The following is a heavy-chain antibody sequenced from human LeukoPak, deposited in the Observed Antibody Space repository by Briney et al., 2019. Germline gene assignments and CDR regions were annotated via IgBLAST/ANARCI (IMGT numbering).Heavy chain of an antibody. CDR2: INHSGST. J-gene: IGHJ5*02. D-gene: IGHD1-26*01. Sequence: PSETLSLTCAVYGGSFSGYYWSWIRQPPGKGLEWIGEINHSGSTNYNPSLKSRVTISVDTSKNQFSLKLSSVTAADTAVYYCARVDGSYPRYWFDPWGQGTLVTVSS. CDR1: GGSFSGYY. CDR3: ARVDGSYPRYWFDP. V-gene: IGHV4-34*01.